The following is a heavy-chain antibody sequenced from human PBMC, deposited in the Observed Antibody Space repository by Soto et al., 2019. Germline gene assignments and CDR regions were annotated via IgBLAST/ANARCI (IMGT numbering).Heavy chain of an antibody. CDR3: AREGQAPYYYYGMDV. CDR2: ISGYNGNT. J-gene: IGHJ6*02. Sequence: QVQVVQSGDEVKKPGASTFTNYGFSWVRQAPGQGLEWMGWISGYNGNTKYAEKFQGRVTMTTDTSTSTAHMELRSLRSDDTAVYYCAREGQAPYYYYGMDVWGQGTAVTVSS. V-gene: IGHV1-18*01. CDR1: TFTNYG.